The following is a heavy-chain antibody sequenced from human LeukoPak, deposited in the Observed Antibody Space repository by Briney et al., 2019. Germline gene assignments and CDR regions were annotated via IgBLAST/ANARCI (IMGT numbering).Heavy chain of an antibody. V-gene: IGHV4-38-2*02. CDR1: GYSISSGYY. J-gene: IGHJ5*02. CDR2: IYHSGST. D-gene: IGHD2-8*01. CDR3: ASESQYCTNGVCFFGWFDP. Sequence: PSETLSLTCTVSGYSISSGYYWGWIRQPPGKGLEWIGSIYHSGSTYYNPSLKSRVTISVDTSKNQFSLKLSSVTAADTAVYYCASESQYCTNGVCFFGWFDPWGQGTLVTVSS.